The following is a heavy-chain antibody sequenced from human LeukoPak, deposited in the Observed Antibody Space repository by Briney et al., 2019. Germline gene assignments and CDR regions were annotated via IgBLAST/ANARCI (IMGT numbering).Heavy chain of an antibody. CDR1: GGSISSSSYY. J-gene: IGHJ4*02. CDR2: IYYSGDT. CDR3: ARDVAGSTFDY. D-gene: IGHD2-2*01. Sequence: SETLSLTCTVSGGSISSSSYYWGWIRQPPGKGLEWLGSIYYSGDTYNNPPLKSRVTISVDTAKSQFSLRLTSMTAADTAVYYCARDVAGSTFDYWGQGTLVTVSS. V-gene: IGHV4-39*07.